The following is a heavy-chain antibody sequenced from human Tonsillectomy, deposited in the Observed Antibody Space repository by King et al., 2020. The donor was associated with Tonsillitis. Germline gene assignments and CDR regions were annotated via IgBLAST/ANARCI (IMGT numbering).Heavy chain of an antibody. CDR3: AGDPRLNRGHHRLSGSYPVDY. CDR2: ISYDGSKE. CDR1: GFTFSSYD. J-gene: IGHJ4*02. D-gene: IGHD1-26*01. V-gene: IGHV3-30-3*01. Sequence: VQLVESGGGVVQPGRSLRLSCAASGFTFSSYDMHWVRQTPAKGLEWVALISYDGSKEYYADSVKGRFTISRDNSKNTLYLQMSSLRAEDTAVYYCAGDPRLNRGHHRLSGSYPVDYWGQGTLVTVSS.